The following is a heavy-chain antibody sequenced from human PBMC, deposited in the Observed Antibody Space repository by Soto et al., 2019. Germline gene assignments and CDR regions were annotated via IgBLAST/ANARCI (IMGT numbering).Heavy chain of an antibody. Sequence: GGSLRLSCAASGFTFSSYSMNWVRQAPGKGLEWVSSISSSSSYIYYADSVKGRFTISRDNAKNSLYLQMNSLRAEDTAVYYCARDEWENAAAGPNWFDPWGQGTLVTVSS. CDR3: ARDEWENAAAGPNWFDP. CDR1: GFTFSSYS. J-gene: IGHJ5*02. D-gene: IGHD6-13*01. CDR2: ISSSSSYI. V-gene: IGHV3-21*01.